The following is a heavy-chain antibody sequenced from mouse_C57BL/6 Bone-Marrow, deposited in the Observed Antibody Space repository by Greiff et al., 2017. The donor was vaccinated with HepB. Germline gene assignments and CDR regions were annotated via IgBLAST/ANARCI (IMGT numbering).Heavy chain of an antibody. V-gene: IGHV1-69*01. J-gene: IGHJ2*01. Sequence: QVQLQQPGAELVMPGASVKLSCKASGYTFTSYWMHWVKQRPGQGLEWIGEIDPSDSYTNYTQKFKGQYTFTVDKSSSTAYMQLSSLTSEDSAVYYCARWGLDYWGQGTTLTVSS. CDR2: IDPSDSYT. CDR1: GYTFTSYW. D-gene: IGHD3-3*01. CDR3: ARWGLDY.